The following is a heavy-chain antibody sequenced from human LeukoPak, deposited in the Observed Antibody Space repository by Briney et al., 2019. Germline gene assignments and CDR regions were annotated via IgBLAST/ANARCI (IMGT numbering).Heavy chain of an antibody. D-gene: IGHD5-18*01. CDR1: GGSISSFY. CDR2: IYYSGST. V-gene: IGHV4-39*07. CDR3: ARMQEAMVFDY. J-gene: IGHJ4*02. Sequence: SETLSLTCTVSGGSISSFYWTWIRQPPGKGLEWIGSIYYSGSTYYNPSLKSRVTISVDTSKNQFSLKLSSVTAADTAVYYCARMQEAMVFDYWGQGTLVTVSS.